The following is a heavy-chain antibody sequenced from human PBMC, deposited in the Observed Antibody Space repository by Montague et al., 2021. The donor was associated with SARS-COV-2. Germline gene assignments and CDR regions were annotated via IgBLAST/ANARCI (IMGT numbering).Heavy chain of an antibody. Sequence: SETLSLTCAVYGGSFSNNYWSWIRQPPGKGLGWIGNSNHSGSTNYNPSLKSRVTMSVDTYKTQFSLKVSSVTAADTAVDYCARGYGDYSYFYGLDVWGQGTTVTVSS. J-gene: IGHJ6*02. V-gene: IGHV4-34*01. CDR2: SNHSGST. CDR3: ARGYGDYSYFYGLDV. CDR1: GGSFSNNY. D-gene: IGHD4-17*01.